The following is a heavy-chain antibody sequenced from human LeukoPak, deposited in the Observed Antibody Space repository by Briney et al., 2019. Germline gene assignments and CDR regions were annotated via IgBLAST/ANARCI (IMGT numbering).Heavy chain of an antibody. CDR3: AKGGYDYIEIGYFDY. V-gene: IGHV3-23*01. CDR2: VIGSSGST. D-gene: IGHD5-12*01. J-gene: IGHJ4*02. Sequence: GGSLRLSCAASGFTLSNYAMNWARQAPGKGLEWVSVVIGSSGSTDYADSVKGRFTISRDDSKNTLYLEMNSLRAEDTAIYYCAKGGYDYIEIGYFDYWGQGTLVTVSS. CDR1: GFTLSNYA.